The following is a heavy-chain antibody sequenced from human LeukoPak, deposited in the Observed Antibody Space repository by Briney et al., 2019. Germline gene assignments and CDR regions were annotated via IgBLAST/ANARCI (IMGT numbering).Heavy chain of an antibody. J-gene: IGHJ6*02. CDR2: INPSGGST. CDR3: ATRRDGYRPYYYYYGMDV. CDR1: GYTFTDYY. Sequence: GASVKVSCKASGYTFTDYYLHWVRQAPGQGLEWMGIINPSGGSTSYAQKFQGRVTMTRDTSTSTVYMELSSLRSEDTAVYYCATRRDGYRPYYYYYGMDVWGQGTTVTVSS. D-gene: IGHD5-24*01. V-gene: IGHV1-46*01.